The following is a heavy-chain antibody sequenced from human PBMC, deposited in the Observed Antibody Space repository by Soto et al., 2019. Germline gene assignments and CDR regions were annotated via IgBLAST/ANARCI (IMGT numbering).Heavy chain of an antibody. CDR1: GGTFSSYA. Sequence: QVQLVQSGAEVKKPGSSVKVSCKASGGTFSSYAISWVRQAPGQGLEWMGGIIPIFGTANYAQKFQGRVTITADESTSTAYMELSSLRSEDTAVYSCARPIAARIRYYYYYGMDVWGQGTTVTVSS. CDR2: IIPIFGTA. D-gene: IGHD6-6*01. CDR3: ARPIAARIRYYYYYGMDV. J-gene: IGHJ6*02. V-gene: IGHV1-69*01.